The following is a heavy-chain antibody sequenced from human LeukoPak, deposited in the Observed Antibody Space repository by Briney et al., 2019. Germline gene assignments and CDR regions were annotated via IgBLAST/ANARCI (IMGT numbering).Heavy chain of an antibody. D-gene: IGHD4-17*01. CDR1: GFTFSSYS. CDR2: ISSSSSYI. V-gene: IGHV3-21*01. J-gene: IGHJ4*02. Sequence: GGSLRLSCAASGFTFSSYSMNWVRQAPGKGLEWVSSISSSSSYIYYADSVKGRFTISRDNAKNSLYLQMNSLRAEDTAVYYCASEDGDYVGTRHWGQGTLVTVSS. CDR3: ASEDGDYVGTRH.